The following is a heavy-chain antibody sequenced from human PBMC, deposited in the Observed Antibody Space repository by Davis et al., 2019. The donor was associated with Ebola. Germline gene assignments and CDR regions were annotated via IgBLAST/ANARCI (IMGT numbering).Heavy chain of an antibody. Sequence: GESLKISCAASGFTVSSNYMSWVRQAPGKGLEWVSVLYSGGNTYYADSVKGRFTISRDNSKNTLSLQMNSLRAEDTAVYYCARYLQSMGYYYYGMDVWGKGTTVTVSS. CDR3: ARYLQSMGYYYYGMDV. CDR2: LYSGGNT. CDR1: GFTVSSNY. D-gene: IGHD1-26*01. J-gene: IGHJ6*04. V-gene: IGHV3-53*01.